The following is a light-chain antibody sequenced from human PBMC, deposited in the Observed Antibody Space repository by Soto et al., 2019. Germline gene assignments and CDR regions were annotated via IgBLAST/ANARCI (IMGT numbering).Light chain of an antibody. V-gene: IGLV2-14*01. J-gene: IGLJ3*02. CDR2: EVN. Sequence: QSALTQPASVSGSPGQSITISCTGTSSDVGNYNFVSWYQQHPGKAPRLMIYEVNNRPSGVSNRFSASKSGNTASLTISGLQAEDEADYYCASYTTANTWLFGGGTKVTVL. CDR3: ASYTTANTWL. CDR1: SSDVGNYNF.